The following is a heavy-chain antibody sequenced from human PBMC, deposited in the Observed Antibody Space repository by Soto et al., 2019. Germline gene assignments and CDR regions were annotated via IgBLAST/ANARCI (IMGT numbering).Heavy chain of an antibody. D-gene: IGHD2-8*01. V-gene: IGHV3-21*01. CDR1: GFTFSSYS. CDR3: ARDSVQDIVLMVYAADNWFDP. J-gene: IGHJ5*02. Sequence: GGSLRLSCAASGFTFSSYSMNWVRQAPGKGLEWVSSISSSSSYIYYADSVKGRFTISRDNAKNSLYLQMNSLRAEDTAVYYCARDSVQDIVLMVYAADNWFDPWGQGTLVTVSS. CDR2: ISSSSSYI.